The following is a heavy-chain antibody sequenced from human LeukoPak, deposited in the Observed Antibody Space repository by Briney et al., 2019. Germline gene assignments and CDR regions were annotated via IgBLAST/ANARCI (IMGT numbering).Heavy chain of an antibody. Sequence: GGSLRLSCAASGFTFSSYEMNWVRQAPGKGLEWVSSISSSSSYIYYADSVKGRFTISRDNAKNSLYLRMDSLRAEDTAVYYCATGYSSGWYFYFQYWGQGTLVTVSS. CDR1: GFTFSSYE. J-gene: IGHJ1*01. CDR3: ATGYSSGWYFYFQY. D-gene: IGHD6-19*01. V-gene: IGHV3-21*01. CDR2: ISSSSSYI.